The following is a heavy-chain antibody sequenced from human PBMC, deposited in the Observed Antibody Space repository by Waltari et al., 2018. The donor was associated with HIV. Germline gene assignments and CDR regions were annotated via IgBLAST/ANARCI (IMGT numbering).Heavy chain of an antibody. V-gene: IGHV3-53*02. J-gene: IGHJ4*02. CDR3: ASSPSSGTRNDY. D-gene: IGHD3-22*01. Sequence: EVQLVETGGGLIQPGGSLRLSCAASGFTVSSNYMSWVRQAPGKGLEGVSGIYSGGSTYYADAVKGRFTISRDNSKNTLYLQMNSLRAEDTAVYYCASSPSSGTRNDYWGQGTLVTVSS. CDR1: GFTVSSNY. CDR2: IYSGGST.